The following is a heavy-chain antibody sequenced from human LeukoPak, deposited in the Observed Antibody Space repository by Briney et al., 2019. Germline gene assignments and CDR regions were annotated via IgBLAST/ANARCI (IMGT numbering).Heavy chain of an antibody. V-gene: IGHV3-30*02. CDR2: IRYDGSNK. Sequence: GGSLRLSCAASGFTFSSYGMHWVRQAPGKGLEWVAFIRYDGSNKYYADSVKGRFTISRDNSKNTLHLQMNSLRAEDTAVYYCAKDPPHSYYDILTGYPSNDAFDIWGQGTMVTVSS. CDR1: GFTFSSYG. D-gene: IGHD3-9*01. J-gene: IGHJ3*02. CDR3: AKDPPHSYYDILTGYPSNDAFDI.